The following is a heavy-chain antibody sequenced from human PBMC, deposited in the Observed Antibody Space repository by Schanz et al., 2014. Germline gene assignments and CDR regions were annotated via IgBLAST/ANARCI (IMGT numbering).Heavy chain of an antibody. D-gene: IGHD6-19*01. CDR2: VCYDGSKK. V-gene: IGHV3-33*01. J-gene: IGHJ5*02. CDR1: GFTFSSYG. CDR3: VRDERISSGVWFDP. Sequence: VQLVESGGGVVQPGRSLRLSCAASGFTFSSYGMHWVRQVPGKGLEWVAVVCYDGSKKYYADSVKGRFTVFRDNARNMVFLQMNSLRVDDTGVYYCVRDERISSGVWFDPWGQGTLVTVSS.